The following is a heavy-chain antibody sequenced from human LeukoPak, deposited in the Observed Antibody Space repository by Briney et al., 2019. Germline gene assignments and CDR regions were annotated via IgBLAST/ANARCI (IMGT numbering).Heavy chain of an antibody. CDR3: ARVPSGIAARRPQYWYFDL. D-gene: IGHD6-6*01. J-gene: IGHJ2*01. CDR1: GYTFTGYY. V-gene: IGHV1-2*06. Sequence: ASVKVSCKASGYTFTGYYMHWVRQAPGQGLEWMGRVNPNSGGTSYAQKFQGRVTMTRDTSISTAYMELSRLRSDDTAVYYCARVPSGIAARRPQYWYFDLWGRGTLVTVSS. CDR2: VNPNSGGT.